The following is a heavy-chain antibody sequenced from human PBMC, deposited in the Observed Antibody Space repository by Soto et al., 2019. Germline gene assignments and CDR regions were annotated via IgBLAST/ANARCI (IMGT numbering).Heavy chain of an antibody. V-gene: IGHV1-8*01. CDR2: MNPNSGNT. Sequence: ASVKVSCKASGYTFTSYDINWVRQATGQGLEWMGWMNPNSGNTGYAQKFQGRVTMTRNTSISTAYMELSSLRSEDTAVYYCARESYYDNLNNSDYYYYMDVWGKGTTVTVSS. CDR1: GYTFTSYD. D-gene: IGHD3-9*01. CDR3: ARESYYDNLNNSDYYYYMDV. J-gene: IGHJ6*03.